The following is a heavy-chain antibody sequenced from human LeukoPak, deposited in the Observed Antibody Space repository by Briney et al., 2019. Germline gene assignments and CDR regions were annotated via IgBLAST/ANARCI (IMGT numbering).Heavy chain of an antibody. Sequence: GGSLRLSCAASGFTFSSYGMHWVRQAPGKGLEWVAVISYDGSNKYYADSVKGRFTISRDNSKNTLYLQMNSLRAEDTAVYYCATGRPYYYDSSGYYDYWGQGTPVTVSS. CDR1: GFTFSSYG. V-gene: IGHV3-30*03. CDR2: ISYDGSNK. D-gene: IGHD3-22*01. J-gene: IGHJ4*02. CDR3: ATGRPYYYDSSGYYDY.